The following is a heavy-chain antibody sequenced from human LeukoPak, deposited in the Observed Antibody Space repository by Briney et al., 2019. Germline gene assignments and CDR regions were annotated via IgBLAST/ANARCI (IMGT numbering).Heavy chain of an antibody. CDR2: ISSSSSTI. V-gene: IGHV3-48*01. Sequence: GGSLRLSCAASGFTFSSYSMNWVRQAPGTGLEWVSYISSSSSTIYYADSAKGRFTISRDNAKNSLYLQMNSLRAEDTTVYYCARDYGDYSSLYFDYWGQGTLVTVSS. D-gene: IGHD4-17*01. CDR1: GFTFSSYS. J-gene: IGHJ4*02. CDR3: ARDYGDYSSLYFDY.